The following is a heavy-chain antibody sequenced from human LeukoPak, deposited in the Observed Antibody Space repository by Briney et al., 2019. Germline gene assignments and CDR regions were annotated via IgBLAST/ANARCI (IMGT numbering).Heavy chain of an antibody. D-gene: IGHD5-24*01. CDR3: ARTSNPWLQLT. Sequence: GGSLRLSCAASGFTFSNYWMIWVRQAPGKGLEWVGNIKQDGSEKRYADSVRGRFTISRDNAQTSLYLQMNSLRAEDTAVYYCARTSNPWLQLTWGQGTLVTVSS. V-gene: IGHV3-7*05. CDR1: GFTFSNYW. CDR2: IKQDGSEK. J-gene: IGHJ5*02.